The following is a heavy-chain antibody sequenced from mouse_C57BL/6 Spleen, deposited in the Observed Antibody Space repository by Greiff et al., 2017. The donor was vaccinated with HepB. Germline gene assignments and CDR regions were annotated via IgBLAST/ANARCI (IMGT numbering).Heavy chain of an antibody. V-gene: IGHV5-17*01. CDR3: ALWEDGDY. CDR1: GFTFSDYG. D-gene: IGHD4-1*01. Sequence: DVHLVESGGGLVKPGGSLKLSCAASGFTFSDYGMHWVRQAPEKGLEWVAYISSGSSTIYYADTVKGRFTISRDNAKNTLLLQMTSLRSEDTAMYYCALWEDGDYWGQGTTLTVSS. J-gene: IGHJ2*01. CDR2: ISSGSSTI.